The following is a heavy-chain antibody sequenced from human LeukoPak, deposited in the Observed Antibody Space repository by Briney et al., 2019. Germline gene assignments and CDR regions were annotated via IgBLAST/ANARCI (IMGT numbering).Heavy chain of an antibody. D-gene: IGHD2-15*01. V-gene: IGHV3-23*01. CDR2: ISGGGDST. J-gene: IGHJ4*02. CDR1: GFIFGKYA. Sequence: PGGSLRLSCVGSGFIFGKYAMTWVRQAPGKGLEWVSTISGGGDSTWNADSVKGRFTVSRDNSKNTLYLQMSSLRVEDTAAYYCAKRGSSETRWYPFDYWGQGTLVAVSS. CDR3: AKRGSSETRWYPFDY.